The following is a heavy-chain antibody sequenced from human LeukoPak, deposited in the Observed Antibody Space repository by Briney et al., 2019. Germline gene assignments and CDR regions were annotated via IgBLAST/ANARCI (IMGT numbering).Heavy chain of an antibody. CDR1: GGSISSSSYF. Sequence: SETLSLTCTVSGGSISSSSYFWGWIRQPPGKGLEWIATISYSGSTFYIPSLKSRVTISVDTSKNQFSLKLGSVTAADTAVYYCARQGRSYCSGGSCYQSGFDIWGQGTVVTVSS. CDR2: ISYSGST. J-gene: IGHJ3*02. CDR3: ARQGRSYCSGGSCYQSGFDI. D-gene: IGHD2-15*01. V-gene: IGHV4-39*01.